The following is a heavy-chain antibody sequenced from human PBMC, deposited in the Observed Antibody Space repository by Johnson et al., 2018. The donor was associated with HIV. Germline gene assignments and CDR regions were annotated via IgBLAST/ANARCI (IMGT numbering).Heavy chain of an antibody. CDR1: GFTFNSYG. J-gene: IGHJ3*02. D-gene: IGHD6-6*01. Sequence: QVQLVESGGGVVQPGRSLRLSCAASGFTFNSYGMHWVRQAPGKGLEWVAVIWSDGSNKYYADSVKGRFTISRDNSKNTLYLQMNSLRAEDTAAYYCAREAEALSAFDMWGQGTMVTVSS. V-gene: IGHV3-33*01. CDR3: AREAEALSAFDM. CDR2: IWSDGSNK.